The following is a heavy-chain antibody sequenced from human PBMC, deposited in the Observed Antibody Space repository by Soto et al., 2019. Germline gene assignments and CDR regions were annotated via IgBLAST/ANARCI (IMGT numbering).Heavy chain of an antibody. V-gene: IGHV3-21*01. CDR1: GFTFNSYS. D-gene: IGHD2-15*01. Sequence: PGGSLSLSCAASGFTFNSYSMNWVRQAPGKGLEWVSSMSRSSRYIYYADSVKGRFTISRDNAKNSVYLQMNSLRAEDTAVYYCARDGGVAATLANYFDYWGQGTLVTVSS. J-gene: IGHJ4*02. CDR3: ARDGGVAATLANYFDY. CDR2: MSRSSRYI.